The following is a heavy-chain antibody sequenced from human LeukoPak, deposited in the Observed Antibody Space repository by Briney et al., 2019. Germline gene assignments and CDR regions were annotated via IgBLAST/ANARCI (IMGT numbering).Heavy chain of an antibody. D-gene: IGHD5-12*01. J-gene: IGHJ4*02. CDR3: ARDLRGYSGNYFDY. V-gene: IGHV1-2*02. CDR2: INPNSGGT. Sequence: ASVKVSCKASGYTLTGFYMHWLRQAPGQGLEWMGWINPNSGGTNYAQSFQGRVTMTRDTSISTAYMELSRLRSDDTAVYYCARDLRGYSGNYFDYWGQGTLVTVSS. CDR1: GYTLTGFY.